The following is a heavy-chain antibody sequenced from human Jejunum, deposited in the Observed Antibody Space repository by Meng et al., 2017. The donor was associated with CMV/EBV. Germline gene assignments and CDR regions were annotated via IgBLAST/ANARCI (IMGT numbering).Heavy chain of an antibody. D-gene: IGHD3-10*01. J-gene: IGHJ4*02. CDR3: FTDYG. CDR2: IKSTGSGGTT. V-gene: IGHV3-15*07. CDR1: GFTVSDAW. Sequence: SLRLSCAASGFTVSDAWMHWVRQAPGKGLEWVGRIKSTGSGGTTDYAAPVKGRFTISRDDSKNTLFLQMNSLNTEDTAVYYCFTDYGGGQGTLVTVSS.